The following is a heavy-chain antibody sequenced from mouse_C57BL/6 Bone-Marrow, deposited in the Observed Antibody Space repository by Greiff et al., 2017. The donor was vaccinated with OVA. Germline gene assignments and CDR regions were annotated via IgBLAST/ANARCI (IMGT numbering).Heavy chain of an antibody. CDR1: GFTFSDYY. D-gene: IGHD1-1*01. CDR3: ARPSPNTTVVATGAMDC. V-gene: IGHV5-12*01. J-gene: IGHJ4*01. Sequence: EVHLVESGGGLVQPGGSLKLSCAASGFTFSDYYMYWVRQTPEKRLEWVAYISNGGGSTYYPDTVKGRFTISRDNANNTLYLQMSRLKSEDTAMYYCARPSPNTTVVATGAMDCWGQGTSVTVSS. CDR2: ISNGGGST.